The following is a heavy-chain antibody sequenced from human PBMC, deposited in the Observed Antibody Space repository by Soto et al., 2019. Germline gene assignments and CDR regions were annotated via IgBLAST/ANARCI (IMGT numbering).Heavy chain of an antibody. V-gene: IGHV1-2*02. D-gene: IGHD6-6*01. CDR2: INPNSGGT. CDR1: GYTFTGYY. CDR3: ASDHSSSVLFDY. Sequence: ASVKVSCKASGYTFTGYYMHWVRQAPGQGLEWMGWINPNSGGTNYAQKFQGRVTMTRDTYISTAYMELSRLRSDDTAVYYCASDHSSSVLFDYWGQGTLVTVSS. J-gene: IGHJ4*02.